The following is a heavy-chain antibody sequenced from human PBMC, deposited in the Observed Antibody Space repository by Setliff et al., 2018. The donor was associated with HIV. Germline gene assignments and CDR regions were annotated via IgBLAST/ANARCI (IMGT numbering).Heavy chain of an antibody. Sequence: PSETLSLTCTVSGGSISSGGYYWSWRRQHPGKGLEWLGNIYYRGSTYYNPSLTSRATISVDTSKNHFYLKLTTVTAADTAVYYCARARGIGGWYFDLWGRGTLVTVSS. CDR3: ARARGIGGWYFDL. CDR1: GGSISSGGYY. CDR2: IYYRGST. J-gene: IGHJ2*01. D-gene: IGHD2-15*01. V-gene: IGHV4-31*03.